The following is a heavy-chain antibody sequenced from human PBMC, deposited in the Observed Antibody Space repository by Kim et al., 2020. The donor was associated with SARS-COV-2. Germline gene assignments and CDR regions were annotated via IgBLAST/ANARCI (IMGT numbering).Heavy chain of an antibody. Sequence: GRVTITRDTSASTAYMELSSLRSEDTAVYYCARTRKYYDSSGYYYAFDYWGQGTLVTVSS. CDR3: ARTRKYYDSSGYYYAFDY. J-gene: IGHJ4*02. D-gene: IGHD3-22*01. V-gene: IGHV1-3*01.